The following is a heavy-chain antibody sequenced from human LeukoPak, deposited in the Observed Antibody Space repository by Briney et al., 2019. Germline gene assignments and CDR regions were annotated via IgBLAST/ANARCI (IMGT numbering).Heavy chain of an antibody. Sequence: KPSETLSLTCAVSGGSIKSNNWWSWVRQPPGKGLEWIGSIYYSGSTYYNPSLKSRVTISVDTSKNQFSLKLSSVTAADTAVYYCARHVISVAYGWQQLVLWTPASPENWFDPWGQGTLVTVSS. CDR2: IYYSGST. CDR3: ARHVISVAYGWQQLVLWTPASPENWFDP. J-gene: IGHJ5*02. CDR1: GGSIKSNNW. D-gene: IGHD6-13*01. V-gene: IGHV4-39*01.